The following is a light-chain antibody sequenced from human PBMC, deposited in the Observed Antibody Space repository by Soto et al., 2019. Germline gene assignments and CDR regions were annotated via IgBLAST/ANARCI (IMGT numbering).Light chain of an antibody. CDR3: QSYDGSLSGPVV. V-gene: IGLV1-40*01. CDR2: DNN. CDR1: RSNIGAGFD. Sequence: QLVLTQPPSVSGAPGLRVTISCTGTRSNIGAGFDVHWYQQLPGTAPKLLIYDNNNRPSGVPDRFSGSKSGTSASLAITGLQAEDEADYYCQSYDGSLSGPVVFGGGTQLTVL. J-gene: IGLJ2*01.